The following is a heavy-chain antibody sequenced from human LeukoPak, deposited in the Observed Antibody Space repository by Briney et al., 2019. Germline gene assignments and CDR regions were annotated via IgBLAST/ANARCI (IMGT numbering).Heavy chain of an antibody. CDR1: GYTFTGYG. Sequence: GASVKVSCKASGYTFTGYGISWLRKAPGQGLEWMGWISAYNGNTNYAQKLQGRVTMTTDTSTSTAYMELRSLRSDDTAVYYCARVSSGWFLFWGQGTLVTVSS. J-gene: IGHJ4*02. D-gene: IGHD6-19*01. CDR2: ISAYNGNT. CDR3: ARVSSGWFLF. V-gene: IGHV1-18*01.